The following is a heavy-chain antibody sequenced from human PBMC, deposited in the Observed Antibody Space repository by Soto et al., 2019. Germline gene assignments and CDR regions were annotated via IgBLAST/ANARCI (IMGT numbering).Heavy chain of an antibody. CDR3: ARGFKSSWSADY. CDR1: GHTFASYA. J-gene: IGHJ4*02. D-gene: IGHD6-13*01. CDR2: ISAIFGTA. Sequence: SVKVSCKASGHTFASYASSWVRQAPGQGLERMGGISAIFGTANYAQKLQGRVTITADESTSTAYMELSSLRSEDTAVYYCARGFKSSWSADYWGQGTLVTVSS. V-gene: IGHV1-69*13.